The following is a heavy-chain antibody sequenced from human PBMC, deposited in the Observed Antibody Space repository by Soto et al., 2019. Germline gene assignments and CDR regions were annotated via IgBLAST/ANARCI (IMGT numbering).Heavy chain of an antibody. J-gene: IGHJ4*02. CDR2: ISAYNGNT. CDR3: ARDRADFYDSSTAFGDI. CDR1: GYTFVSYG. D-gene: IGHD3-10*01. V-gene: IGHV1-18*04. Sequence: QVQLVQSGSDVKRAGASVRVSCKASGYTFVSYGLSWVRQAPGQGLEWMGWISAYNGNTGYAEQFQDRVTLTTDTSTSTAYLELRSLRFDDTAIYYCARDRADFYDSSTAFGDIWGPETLVTVSP.